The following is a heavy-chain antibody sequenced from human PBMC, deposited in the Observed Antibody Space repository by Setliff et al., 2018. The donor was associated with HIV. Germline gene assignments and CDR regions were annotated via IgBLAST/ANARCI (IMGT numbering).Heavy chain of an antibody. Sequence: SETLSLTCTVSGGSISSAGYYWSWIRQHPGKGLEWIGYIYHSGSTNNNPSLKSRVTISLDTSKNQFSLRLNSVTAADTAVYYCARGPRYYDILTGPLRYYYYMDVWGKGTTVTVSS. CDR1: GGSISSAGYY. CDR3: ARGPRYYDILTGPLRYYYYMDV. J-gene: IGHJ6*03. D-gene: IGHD3-9*01. CDR2: IYHSGST. V-gene: IGHV4-31*03.